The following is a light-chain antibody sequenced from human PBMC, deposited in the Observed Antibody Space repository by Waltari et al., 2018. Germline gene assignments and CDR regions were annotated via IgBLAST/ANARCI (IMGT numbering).Light chain of an antibody. V-gene: IGLV1-47*01. CDR2: RNN. J-gene: IGLJ2*01. CDR3: AAWDDSLSGRV. CDR1: SSHSGSNY. Sequence: QSVLTQPPSASGTPGPRVTITCSGSSSHSGSNYVYWYQQLPGTAPKLLIYRNNQRPSGVPDRFSGSKSGTSASLAISGLRSEDEADYYCAAWDDSLSGRVFGGGTKLT.